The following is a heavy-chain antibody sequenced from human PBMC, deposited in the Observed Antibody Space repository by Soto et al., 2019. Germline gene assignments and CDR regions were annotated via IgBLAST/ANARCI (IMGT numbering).Heavy chain of an antibody. D-gene: IGHD6-19*01. CDR1: GFTFSSTG. CDR3: AKDWGIAVAAH. J-gene: IGHJ4*02. CDR2: TSHDGGNK. V-gene: IGHV3-30*18. Sequence: GGSLRLSCAASGFTFSSTGMHWVRQAPGKGLEWVAVTSHDGGNKYYGDSVKGRFTISRDNSKNTLYLQMNSLRADDTAVYYCAKDWGIAVAAHWGQGTLVTVSS.